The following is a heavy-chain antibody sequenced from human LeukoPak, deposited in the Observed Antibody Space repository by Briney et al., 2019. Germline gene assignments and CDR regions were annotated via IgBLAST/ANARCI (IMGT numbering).Heavy chain of an antibody. Sequence: GGSLRLSCAASGFTFSSYAMSWVRQAPGKGLEWVSTLSGSGGNTYYADSVKGRVTIPRDNSKNTLYLQMNSLRAEDTAVYHCAKGSYYYDSADYFDYWGQGTLVTVSS. CDR3: AKGSYYYDSADYFDY. CDR2: LSGSGGNT. V-gene: IGHV3-23*01. D-gene: IGHD3-22*01. J-gene: IGHJ4*02. CDR1: GFTFSSYA.